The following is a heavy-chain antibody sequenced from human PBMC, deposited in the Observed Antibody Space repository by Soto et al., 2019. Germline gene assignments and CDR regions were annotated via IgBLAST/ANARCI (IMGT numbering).Heavy chain of an antibody. D-gene: IGHD3-22*01. V-gene: IGHV1-18*01. CDR2: ISAYNGNT. Sequence: ASVKVSCKASGYTFTGYGISWVRQAPGQGLEWMGWISAYNGNTNYAQKLQGRVTMTTDTSTSTAYMELRSLRSDDTAVYYCARVKIGYYYDSSGYLAGGYWGQGTLVTVSS. CDR1: GYTFTGYG. J-gene: IGHJ4*02. CDR3: ARVKIGYYYDSSGYLAGGY.